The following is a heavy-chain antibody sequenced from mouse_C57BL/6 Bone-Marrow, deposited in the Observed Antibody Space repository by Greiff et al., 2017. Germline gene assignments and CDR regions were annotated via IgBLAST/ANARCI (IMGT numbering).Heavy chain of an antibody. Sequence: EVQLVESGGGLVKPGGSLKLSCAASGFTFSSYAMSWVRQTPEKRLEWVATISDGGSYTYYPDNVKGRFTISRDNAKNNLYLQMSHLKSEDTAMYYCARDFRSRYELTGSCAYWGQGTLVTVSA. CDR1: GFTFSSYA. CDR2: ISDGGSYT. J-gene: IGHJ3*01. V-gene: IGHV5-4*01. CDR3: ARDFRSRYELTGSCAY. D-gene: IGHD4-1*01.